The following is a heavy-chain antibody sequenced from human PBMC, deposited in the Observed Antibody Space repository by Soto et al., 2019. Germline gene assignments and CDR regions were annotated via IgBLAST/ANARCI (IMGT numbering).Heavy chain of an antibody. Sequence: QVQLVQSGAEVKKPGASVKVSCKASGYTFTDYGISWVRQAPGQGLEWMGWISPYTGDTKYPQRLQGRVTVTADTSTGTAYMELRSLKSDDPAVYYWANTGRWNWFDPWGQGPLVSGSS. CDR2: ISPYTGDT. V-gene: IGHV1-18*01. J-gene: IGHJ5*02. D-gene: IGHD6-13*01. CDR3: ANTGRWNWFDP. CDR1: GYTFTDYG.